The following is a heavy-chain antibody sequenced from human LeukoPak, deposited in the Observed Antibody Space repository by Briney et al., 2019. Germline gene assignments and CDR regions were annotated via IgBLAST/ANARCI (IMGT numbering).Heavy chain of an antibody. V-gene: IGHV1-2*06. CDR1: GYTFTGYY. D-gene: IGHD1-26*01. CDR3: ARRLSGSYLDY. CDR2: INPNSGGT. J-gene: IGHJ4*02. Sequence: ASVKVSXKASGYTFTGYYMHWVRQAPGQGLEWMGRINPNSGGTNYAQKFQGRVTMTRDTSISTAYMELSRLRSDDTAVYYCARRLSGSYLDYWGQGTLVTVSS.